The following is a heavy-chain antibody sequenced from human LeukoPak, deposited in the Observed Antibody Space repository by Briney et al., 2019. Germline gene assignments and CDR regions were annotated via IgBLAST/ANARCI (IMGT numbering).Heavy chain of an antibody. CDR2: ISSSSSTI. J-gene: IGHJ4*02. Sequence: GGSLRLSCAASGFTFSSYSMNWVRQAPGKGLEGVSYISSSSSTIYYADSVKGRFTISRDNAKNSLYLQMNSLRAEDTAVYYCARPRSSGYYWYFDYWGQGTLVTVSS. D-gene: IGHD3-22*01. CDR3: ARPRSSGYYWYFDY. CDR1: GFTFSSYS. V-gene: IGHV3-48*01.